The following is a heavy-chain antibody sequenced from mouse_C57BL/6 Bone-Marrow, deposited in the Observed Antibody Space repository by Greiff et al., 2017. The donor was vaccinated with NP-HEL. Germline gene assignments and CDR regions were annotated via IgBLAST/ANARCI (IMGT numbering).Heavy chain of an antibody. CDR3: AREFYYAMDY. Sequence: VQLQQSGAELAKPGASVKLSCKASGYTFTSYWMHWVKQRPGQGLEWIGYINPSSGYTKYNQKFKDKATLPADNSSSPAYMQLSSLTYEDSAVYYCAREFYYAMDYWGQGTSVTVSS. V-gene: IGHV1-7*01. J-gene: IGHJ4*01. CDR2: INPSSGYT. CDR1: GYTFTSYW.